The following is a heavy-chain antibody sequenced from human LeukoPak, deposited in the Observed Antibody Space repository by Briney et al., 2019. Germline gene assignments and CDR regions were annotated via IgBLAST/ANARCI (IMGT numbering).Heavy chain of an antibody. CDR3: ARDSRYSSSSSHYYYYYMDV. D-gene: IGHD6-6*01. V-gene: IGHV4-59*12. CDR2: IYYSGST. CDR1: GGSISSYY. Sequence: SETLSLTCTVSGGSISSYYWSWIRQPPGKGLEWIGYIYYSGSTNYNPSLKSRVTISVDTSKNQFSLKLSSVTAADTAVYYCARDSRYSSSSSHYYYYYMDVWGKGTTVTVSS. J-gene: IGHJ6*03.